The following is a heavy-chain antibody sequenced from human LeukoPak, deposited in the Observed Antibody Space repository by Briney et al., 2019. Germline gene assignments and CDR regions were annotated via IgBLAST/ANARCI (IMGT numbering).Heavy chain of an antibody. Sequence: SETLSLTCTVSGASISSGGYYWSWFRQHPGKGLEWIGYVSYSGNTYYNPSLKSRVTISVDTSMNQFSLKLSSVTAADTAVYYCARDFIITIFGVVISDFDYWGQGTLVTVSS. J-gene: IGHJ4*02. V-gene: IGHV4-31*03. CDR3: ARDFIITIFGVVISDFDY. CDR1: GASISSGGYY. D-gene: IGHD3-3*01. CDR2: VSYSGNT.